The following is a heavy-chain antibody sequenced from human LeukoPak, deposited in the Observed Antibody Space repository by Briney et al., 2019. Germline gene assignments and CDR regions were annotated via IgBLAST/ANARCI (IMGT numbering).Heavy chain of an antibody. Sequence: GGSLRLSCAASGITFSSYGMSWVRQAPGKGLVWVSRIKSDGSSTSYADSVKGRFTIFRDNAKNTLYLQMNSLRAEDTAVYYCARVGARLGAFDIWGQGTMVTVSS. CDR2: IKSDGSST. CDR3: ARVGARLGAFDI. J-gene: IGHJ3*02. D-gene: IGHD6-25*01. CDR1: GITFSSYG. V-gene: IGHV3-74*01.